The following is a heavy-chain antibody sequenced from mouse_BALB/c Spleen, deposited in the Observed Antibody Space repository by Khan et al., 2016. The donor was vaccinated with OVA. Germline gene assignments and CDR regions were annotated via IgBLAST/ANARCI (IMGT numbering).Heavy chain of an antibody. D-gene: IGHD1-1*01. Sequence: VQLQQSGPELVKPGASVKMSCKASGYTFTSSVMHWVKQKPGLGLEWIGYIYPFNDDTKYNEKFKGKATLTSDKSSSTAYMELSSLTSEDSAVYYCAPVGNYYGSFAYWGQGTLVTVSA. CDR3: APVGNYYGSFAY. CDR1: GYTFTSSV. CDR2: IYPFNDDT. J-gene: IGHJ3*01. V-gene: IGHV1S136*01.